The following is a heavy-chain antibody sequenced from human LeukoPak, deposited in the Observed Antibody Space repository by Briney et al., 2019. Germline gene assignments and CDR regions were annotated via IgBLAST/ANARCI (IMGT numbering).Heavy chain of an antibody. Sequence: SVTVSCKASGGTFSSYAISWVRQAPGQGLEWMGGIIPIFGTANYAQKFQGRVTITADESTSTAYMELSSLRSEDTAVYYCARGEMATIYYYYYMDVWGKGTTVTISS. CDR3: ARGEMATIYYYYYMDV. J-gene: IGHJ6*03. CDR1: GGTFSSYA. D-gene: IGHD5-24*01. CDR2: IIPIFGTA. V-gene: IGHV1-69*13.